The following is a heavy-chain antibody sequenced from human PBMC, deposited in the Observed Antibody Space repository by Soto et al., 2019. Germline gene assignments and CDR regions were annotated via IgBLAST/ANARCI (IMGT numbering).Heavy chain of an antibody. D-gene: IGHD2-8*01. Sequence: SETLSLTCTVSGGSISSSSYYWGWIRQPPGKGLEWIGSIYYSGSTYYNPSLKSRVTISVDTSKNQFSLKLSSVTAADTAVYYGARHGGYCTNGVCYWVETFDYSGQGTLVTVSS. CDR1: GGSISSSSYY. CDR3: ARHGGYCTNGVCYWVETFDY. CDR2: IYYSGST. J-gene: IGHJ4*02. V-gene: IGHV4-39*01.